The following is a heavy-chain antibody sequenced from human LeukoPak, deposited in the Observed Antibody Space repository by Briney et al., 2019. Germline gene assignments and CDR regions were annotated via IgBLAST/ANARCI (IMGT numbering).Heavy chain of an antibody. CDR3: ARDRGPHRSSPNSGAFDI. J-gene: IGHJ3*02. D-gene: IGHD6-6*01. V-gene: IGHV1-2*02. CDR1: GYTFTGYY. CDR2: INPNSGGT. Sequence: GASVKVSCKASGYTFTGYYMHWVRQAPGQGLEWMGWINPNSGGTNYAQKFQGRVTMTRDTSISTAYMELSRLRSDDTAVYYCARDRGPHRSSPNSGAFDIWGQGTMVTVSS.